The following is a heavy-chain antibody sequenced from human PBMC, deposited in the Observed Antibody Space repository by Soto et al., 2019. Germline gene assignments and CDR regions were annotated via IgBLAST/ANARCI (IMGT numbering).Heavy chain of an antibody. CDR3: ARHDYYGSGSYYNGNLEY. CDR2: IYYSGST. J-gene: IGHJ4*02. CDR1: GGPISSSSYY. D-gene: IGHD3-10*01. V-gene: IGHV4-39*01. Sequence: SETLSLTCTVSGGPISSSSYYWGWIRQPPGKGLEWIGSIYYSGSTYYNPSLKSRVTISVDTSKNQFSLKLSSVTAADTAVYYCARHDYYGSGSYYNGNLEYWGQGTLVTVSS.